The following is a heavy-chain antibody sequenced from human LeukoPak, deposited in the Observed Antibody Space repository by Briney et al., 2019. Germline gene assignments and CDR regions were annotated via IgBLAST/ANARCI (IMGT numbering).Heavy chain of an antibody. Sequence: PGGSLRLSCATSGFTFSSYTMNWVRQAPGKGLEWVSSISGSSRYTYYADSVRGRFTLSRDNAKNSLYLQMNSLRAEDTAVYYCARDLRSGYYFDAFDIWGQGTMVTVSS. CDR2: ISGSSRYT. CDR3: ARDLRSGYYFDAFDI. V-gene: IGHV3-21*01. CDR1: GFTFSSYT. J-gene: IGHJ3*02. D-gene: IGHD3-22*01.